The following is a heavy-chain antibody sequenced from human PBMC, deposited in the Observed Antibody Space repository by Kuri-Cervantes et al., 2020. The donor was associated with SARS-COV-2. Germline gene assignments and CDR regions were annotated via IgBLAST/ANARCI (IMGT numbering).Heavy chain of an antibody. CDR2: MWSGGSNK. Sequence: GESLKISCAASGFSFSNFGMHWVRQAPGKGLEWVAAMWSGGSNKYYADSVKGRFTISRDNSNNTLYLQMNILRSEDTAVYYCTEDLAGLGMTHWGQGTLVTVSS. J-gene: IGHJ4*02. D-gene: IGHD7-27*01. CDR3: TEDLAGLGMTH. V-gene: IGHV3-33*06. CDR1: GFSFSNFG.